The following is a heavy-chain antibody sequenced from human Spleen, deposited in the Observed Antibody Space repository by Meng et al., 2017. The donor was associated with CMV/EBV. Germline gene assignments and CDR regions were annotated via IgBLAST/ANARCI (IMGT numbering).Heavy chain of an antibody. CDR2: INHSGST. D-gene: IGHD6-13*01. CDR1: GGSFSGYY. CDR3: ARGVGSSSREAFDI. V-gene: IGHV4-34*01. Sequence: SETLSLTCAVYGGSFSGYYWSWIRQPPGKGLEWIGEINHSGSTNYNPSLKSRVTISVDTSKNQFSLKLSSVTAADTAVYYCARGVGSSSREAFDIWGQGKMVTVSS. J-gene: IGHJ3*02.